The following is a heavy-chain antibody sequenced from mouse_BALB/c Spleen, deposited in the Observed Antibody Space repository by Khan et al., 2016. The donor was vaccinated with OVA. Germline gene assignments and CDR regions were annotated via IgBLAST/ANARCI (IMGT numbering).Heavy chain of an antibody. D-gene: IGHD4-1*01. CDR2: ILPGSDST. J-gene: IGHJ4*01. V-gene: IGHV1-9*01. CDR1: GYTFSNYW. CDR3: ARGAGTTYGIDY. Sequence: QVQLQQPGAELMKPGASVKISCKATGYTFSNYWIEWIKQRPGHGLEWIGEILPGSDSTNSNEKFKGKATFTADTSFNTAYLQHSSLTLEDSAVYFCARGAGTTYGIDYWGQGTSVTVSS.